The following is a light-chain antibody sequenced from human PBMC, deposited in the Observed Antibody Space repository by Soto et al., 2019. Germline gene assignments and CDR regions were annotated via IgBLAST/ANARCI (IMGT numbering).Light chain of an antibody. CDR1: QSVSSK. V-gene: IGKV3-15*01. CDR3: QHYSTWLWT. CDR2: GAS. Sequence: EIVMTQSPATLSVSPGERATLSCRASQSVSSKLAWYQQKPGQGPRLLIYGASSRATGIPARFSGSGSGTEFTLTISSLQSEDFAVYYCQHYSTWLWTLGQGTKVEMK. J-gene: IGKJ1*01.